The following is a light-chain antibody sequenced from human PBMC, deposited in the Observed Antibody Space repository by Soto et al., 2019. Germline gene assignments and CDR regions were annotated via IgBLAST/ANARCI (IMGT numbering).Light chain of an antibody. J-gene: IGKJ1*01. CDR3: QQSYSNTWT. CDR1: QSTSSY. CDR2: AAS. V-gene: IGKV1-39*01. Sequence: DIKMTQSPSTLSASVGDRVTITCPASQSTSSYVAWCRQKPGKAPKPLIYAASSLQSGVPSRFSGSGSETDFTLTVSSLQTEDFASYSCQQSYSNTWTFGQGTKVDIK.